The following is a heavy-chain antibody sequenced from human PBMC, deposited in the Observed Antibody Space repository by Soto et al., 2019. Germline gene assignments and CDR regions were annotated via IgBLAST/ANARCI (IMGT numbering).Heavy chain of an antibody. V-gene: IGHV1-24*01. CDR1: GYTLTELS. Sequence: ASVKVSCKVSGYTLTELSMHGVLQSPGKGLEWMGGFDPEDGETIYAQKFQGRVTMTEDTSTDTAYMELSSLRSEDTAVYYCATLLAVLEYYFDYWGQGTLVTVSS. CDR3: ATLLAVLEYYFDY. J-gene: IGHJ4*02. D-gene: IGHD3-3*01. CDR2: FDPEDGET.